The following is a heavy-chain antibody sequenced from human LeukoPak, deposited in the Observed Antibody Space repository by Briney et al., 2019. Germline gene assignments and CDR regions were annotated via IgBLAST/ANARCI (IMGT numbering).Heavy chain of an antibody. J-gene: IGHJ4*02. CDR1: GGTFSSYA. D-gene: IGHD3-22*01. CDR3: ARTNRPKTYYYDIGDY. Sequence: SVKVSCKASGGTFSSYAISWVRQAPGQGLEWMGGIIPIFGTANYAQKFQGRVTMTRDTSTSTVYMELSSLRSEDTAVYYCARTNRPKTYYYDIGDYWGQGTLVTVSS. V-gene: IGHV1-69*05. CDR2: IIPIFGTA.